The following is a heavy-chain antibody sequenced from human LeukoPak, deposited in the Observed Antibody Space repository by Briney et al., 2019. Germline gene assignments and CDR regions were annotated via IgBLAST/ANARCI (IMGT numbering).Heavy chain of an antibody. CDR3: VRDHYLNMDF. Sequence: PGGSLRLSCAASGFTFSNFVMHWVRQVPGKGLVWVARIPSDDNPTNYADSVQGRFTISRDNAKNTLYLQMNNLRLEDTAVYYCVRDHYLNMDFWGQGTLVTVSS. CDR1: GFTFSNFV. V-gene: IGHV3-74*01. J-gene: IGHJ4*02. D-gene: IGHD3-10*01. CDR2: IPSDDNPT.